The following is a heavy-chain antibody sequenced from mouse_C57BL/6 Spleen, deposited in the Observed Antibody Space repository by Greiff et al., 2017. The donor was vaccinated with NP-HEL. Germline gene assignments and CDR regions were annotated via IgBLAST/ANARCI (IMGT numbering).Heavy chain of an antibody. CDR2: IDPNSGGT. D-gene: IGHD1-1*01. Sequence: QVQLQQPGAELVKPGASVKLSCKASGYTFTSYWMHWVKQRPGRGLEWIGRIDPNSGGTKYNEKFKSKDTLTVDNTSSTSYMQLSSLTSEDSAVYYCARGATTVVAPYYAMDYWGQGTSVTVSS. V-gene: IGHV1-72*01. J-gene: IGHJ4*01. CDR1: GYTFTSYW. CDR3: ARGATTVVAPYYAMDY.